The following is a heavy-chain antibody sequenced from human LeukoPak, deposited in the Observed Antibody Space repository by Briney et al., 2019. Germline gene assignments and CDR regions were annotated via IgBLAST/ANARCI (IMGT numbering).Heavy chain of an antibody. Sequence: GGSLRLSCGASGFTFSSYWMSWVRQAPGKGLEWVANIKQDGSEKYYVDSVKGRFTISRDNSKNTLYLQMNSLRAEDTAVYYCARADTIDYWGQGTLVTVSS. CDR1: GFTFSSYW. V-gene: IGHV3-7*01. CDR3: ARADTIDY. D-gene: IGHD5-18*01. CDR2: IKQDGSEK. J-gene: IGHJ4*02.